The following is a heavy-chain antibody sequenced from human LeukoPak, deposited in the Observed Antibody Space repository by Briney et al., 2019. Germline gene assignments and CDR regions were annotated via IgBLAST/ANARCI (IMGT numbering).Heavy chain of an antibody. Sequence: PGGSLRLSCAASGFSFSTYWMHWVRQAPGKGLVWVSRIKSDGSTTVYADSVKGRFTISRDNSKNTLYLQMNSLRAEDTAVYYCAKKAAVGSKNRCFDPWGQGTLVTVSS. J-gene: IGHJ5*02. CDR1: GFSFSTYW. D-gene: IGHD6-13*01. CDR2: IKSDGSTT. V-gene: IGHV3-74*01. CDR3: AKKAAVGSKNRCFDP.